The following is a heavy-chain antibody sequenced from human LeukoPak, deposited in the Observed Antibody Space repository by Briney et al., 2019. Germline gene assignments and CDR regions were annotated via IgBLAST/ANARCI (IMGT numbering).Heavy chain of an antibody. J-gene: IGHJ6*03. Sequence: GSLRLSCAASGFTFSDYYMSWIRQAPGKGLEWVSYISSSGSTIYYADSVKGRFTISRDNAKNSLYLQMNSLRAEDTAVYYCARGSPLITIFGVVIWTNYMDVWGKGTTVTVSS. CDR2: ISSSGSTI. CDR1: GFTFSDYY. D-gene: IGHD3-3*01. CDR3: ARGSPLITIFGVVIWTNYMDV. V-gene: IGHV3-11*04.